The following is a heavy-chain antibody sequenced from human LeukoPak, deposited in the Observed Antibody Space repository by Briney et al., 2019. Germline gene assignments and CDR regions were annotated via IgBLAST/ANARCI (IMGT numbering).Heavy chain of an antibody. Sequence: GGSLRLSCAASGFTFSSYWMHWVRQAPGKGLQWVSSITGSGGSTYYADSVKGRFTISRDNSNNTLYLQMNSLRAEDTAVYYCAKLEDIVVVVTARPFDNWGQGTLVSVSS. CDR1: GFTFSSYW. CDR2: ITGSGGST. V-gene: IGHV3-23*01. D-gene: IGHD2-15*01. J-gene: IGHJ4*02. CDR3: AKLEDIVVVVTARPFDN.